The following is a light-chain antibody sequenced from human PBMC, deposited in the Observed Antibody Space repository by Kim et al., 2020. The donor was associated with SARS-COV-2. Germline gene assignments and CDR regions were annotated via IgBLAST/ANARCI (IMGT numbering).Light chain of an antibody. CDR2: LNSNGSH. J-gene: IGLJ3*02. V-gene: IGLV4-69*02. CDR3: QTWGTGIQV. Sequence: ASVKLTCTRGNGNSHYAIEWNQQQPDIGHRFLMRLNSNGSHTKGDGIPDRFSGSSSGAARYLTMSGLQSEDEADYYCQTWGTGIQVFGGGTQLTVL. CDR1: NGNSHYA.